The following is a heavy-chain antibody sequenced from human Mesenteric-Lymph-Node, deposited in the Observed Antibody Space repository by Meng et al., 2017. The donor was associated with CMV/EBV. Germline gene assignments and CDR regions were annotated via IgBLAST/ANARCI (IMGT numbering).Heavy chain of an antibody. V-gene: IGHV3-21*01. CDR1: GFACSSYS. Sequence: ASGFACSSYSITWFRQAPGKGLEWVSSVSSSSRFIYYADSVKGRFTISRDNAKNSLYLQMNSLRVEDTAVYYCAGDPTGTYPYFDYWGQGTLVTVSS. J-gene: IGHJ4*02. CDR3: AGDPTGTYPYFDY. D-gene: IGHD1-26*01. CDR2: VSSSSRFI.